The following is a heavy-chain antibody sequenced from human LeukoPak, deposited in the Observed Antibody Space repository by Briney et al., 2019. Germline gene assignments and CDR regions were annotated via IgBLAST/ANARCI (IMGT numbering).Heavy chain of an antibody. CDR2: ISSSSSYI. Sequence: GGSLRLSCAASGFTFSSYSMNWVRQAPGKGLEWVSSISSSSSYIYYADSVKGRFTISRDNAKNSLYLQMNSLRAEDTAVYYCAREGRLAARNPDYWGQGTLVTVSS. D-gene: IGHD6-6*01. J-gene: IGHJ4*02. V-gene: IGHV3-21*01. CDR1: GFTFSSYS. CDR3: AREGRLAARNPDY.